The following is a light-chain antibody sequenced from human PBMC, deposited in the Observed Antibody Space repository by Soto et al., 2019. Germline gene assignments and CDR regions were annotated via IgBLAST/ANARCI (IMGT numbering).Light chain of an antibody. V-gene: IGLV2-11*01. CDR2: DVS. J-gene: IGLJ2*01. CDR1: SSDVGGYNY. Sequence: QSALTQPPSVSGSPGQSVTISCTGTSSDVGGYNYVSWYQQHPGKAPKLIIYDVSKRPSGVSNRFSGSKSGNTASLTISGLQAEDEADYYCSSYTGSTTLIFGGGTKLTVL. CDR3: SSYTGSTTLI.